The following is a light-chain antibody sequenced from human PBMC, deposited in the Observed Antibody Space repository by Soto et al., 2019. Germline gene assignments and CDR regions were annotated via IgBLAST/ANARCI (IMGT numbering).Light chain of an antibody. CDR1: SSNIGAGYH. CDR2: GNS. J-gene: IGLJ3*02. Sequence: QSVLTQPPSVSGAPGQRVTISCTGSSSNIGAGYHVHWYQQLPGTAPKLLIYGNSNRPSVVPDRFSGSKSGTSASLAITGLQAEDEADDYCQSYDSSLSGSVFGGGTKLTVL. CDR3: QSYDSSLSGSV. V-gene: IGLV1-40*01.